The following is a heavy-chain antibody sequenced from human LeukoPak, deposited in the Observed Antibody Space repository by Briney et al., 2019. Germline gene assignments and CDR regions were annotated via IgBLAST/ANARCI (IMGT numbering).Heavy chain of an antibody. CDR3: ARDPYSSGWYDGLDY. CDR2: INPSGGST. CDR1: GYSFTGYY. J-gene: IGHJ4*02. Sequence: ASVKVSCKASGYSFTGYYMHWVRQAPGQGLEWMGIINPSGGSTSYAQKFQGRVTMTRGTSTSTVYMELSSLRSEDTAVYYCARDPYSSGWYDGLDYWGQGTLVTVSS. D-gene: IGHD6-19*01. V-gene: IGHV1-46*01.